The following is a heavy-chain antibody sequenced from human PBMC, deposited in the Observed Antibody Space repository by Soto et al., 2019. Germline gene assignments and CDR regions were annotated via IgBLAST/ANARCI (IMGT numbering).Heavy chain of an antibody. CDR2: IYYSGST. CDR3: AGPSSIAARPYYYYGMDV. J-gene: IGHJ6*02. V-gene: IGHV4-39*01. D-gene: IGHD6-6*01. CDR1: GGSISSSSYY. Sequence: SETLSLTCTVSGGSISSSSYYWGWIRQPPGKGLEWIGSIYYSGSTYYNPSLKSRVTISVDTSKNQFSLKLSSVTAADTAVYYCAGPSSIAARPYYYYGMDVWGQGTTVT.